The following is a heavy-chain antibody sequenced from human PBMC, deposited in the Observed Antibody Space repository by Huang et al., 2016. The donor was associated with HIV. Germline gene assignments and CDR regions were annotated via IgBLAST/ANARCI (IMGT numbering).Heavy chain of an antibody. CDR3: ARSQGYCSGGSCYGAFDL. J-gene: IGHJ3*01. V-gene: IGHV5-51*03. D-gene: IGHD2-15*01. CDR1: GYTFTTYW. CDR2: SCPGDSDT. Sequence: EVQLVQPGAAVKKPGESLKISCKGSGYTFTTYWIGWVRKMPGKGLEWRGSSCPGDSDTRYSPAFKGQVTISADKSSSTAYLQWSSLKASDTAMYYCARSQGYCSGGSCYGAFDLWGQGTMVTVSS.